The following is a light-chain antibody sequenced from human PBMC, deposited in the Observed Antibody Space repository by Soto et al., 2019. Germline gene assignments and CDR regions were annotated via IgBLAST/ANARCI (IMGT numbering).Light chain of an antibody. Sequence: EIVLTQSPGTLSLSPGKRATLSCRASQSLATTDLVWYQQKTGQPPRLVIHGTFSTATGIPGRFSGSGSGTDFTLAIRRLEPQDSPVYSGHQDTSPASAFGRATRLE. CDR3: HQDTSPASA. J-gene: IGKJ5*01. CDR2: GTF. V-gene: IGKV3-20*01. CDR1: QSLATTD.